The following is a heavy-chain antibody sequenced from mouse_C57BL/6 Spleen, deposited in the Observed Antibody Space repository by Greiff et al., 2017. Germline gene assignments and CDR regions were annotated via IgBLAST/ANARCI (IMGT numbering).Heavy chain of an antibody. Sequence: QVQLQQPGAELVMPGASVKLSCKASGYTFTSYWMHWVKQRPGQGLEWIGEIDPSDSYTNYNQKFKGKSTLTVYKSSSTAYMQLSSLTSEDSAVYYCARKRDWDQAWFAYWGQGTLVTVSA. V-gene: IGHV1-69*01. CDR1: GYTFTSYW. CDR2: IDPSDSYT. D-gene: IGHD4-1*01. J-gene: IGHJ3*01. CDR3: ARKRDWDQAWFAY.